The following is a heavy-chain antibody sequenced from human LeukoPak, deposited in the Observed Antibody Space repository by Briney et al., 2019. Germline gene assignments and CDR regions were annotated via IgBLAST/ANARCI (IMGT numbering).Heavy chain of an antibody. D-gene: IGHD6-25*01. CDR2: IYSGGST. CDR1: GFTVSSNY. CDR3: ARDQKYSSGFQH. Sequence: PGGSLRLSCAASGFTVSSNYMSWVRQAPGKGLEWVSVIYSGGSTYYADSVKGRFTISRDNSKNTLYLQMNSLRAEDTAVYYCARDQKYSSGFQHWGQGTLVTVSS. J-gene: IGHJ1*01. V-gene: IGHV3-66*01.